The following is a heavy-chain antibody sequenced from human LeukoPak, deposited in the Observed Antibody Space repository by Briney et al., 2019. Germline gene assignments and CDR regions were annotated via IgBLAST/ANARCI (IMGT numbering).Heavy chain of an antibody. J-gene: IGHJ4*02. V-gene: IGHV4-59*01. Sequence: SETLSLTCTVSGGSISSYYWSWIRQPPGKGLEWGGYIYYSGTTNYNPSLKSRVTISVDTSKNKFSLKLSSVTAADTAVYYCARGVYIAAAQYGYWGQGTLVTVSS. D-gene: IGHD6-13*01. CDR3: ARGVYIAAAQYGY. CDR1: GGSISSYY. CDR2: IYYSGTT.